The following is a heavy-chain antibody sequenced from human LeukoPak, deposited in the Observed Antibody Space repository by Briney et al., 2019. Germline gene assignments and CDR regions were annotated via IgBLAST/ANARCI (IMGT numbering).Heavy chain of an antibody. CDR3: AMRGATRYYYYGMDV. J-gene: IGHJ6*02. CDR1: GGTFSSYA. Sequence: SVKVSCKASGGTFSSYAISWVRQAPGQGLEWMGRIIPILGIANYAQKFQGRVTITADKSTSTAYMELSSLRSEDTAVYYCAMRGATRYYYYGMDVWGQGTTVTVSS. D-gene: IGHD1-26*01. CDR2: IIPILGIA. V-gene: IGHV1-69*04.